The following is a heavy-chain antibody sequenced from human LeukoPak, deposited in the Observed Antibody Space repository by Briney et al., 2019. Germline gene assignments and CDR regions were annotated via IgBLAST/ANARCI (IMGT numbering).Heavy chain of an antibody. D-gene: IGHD3-16*02. J-gene: IGHJ6*03. Sequence: SVKVSCKASGGTFSSYAISWVRQAPGQGLEWMGGIIPIFGTANYAQKFQGRVTITADKSTSTAYMELSSLRSEDTAVYYCARGVIDDYYYYYYMDVWGKGTTVTVSS. CDR1: GGTFSSYA. CDR3: ARGVIDDYYYYYYMDV. V-gene: IGHV1-69*06. CDR2: IIPIFGTA.